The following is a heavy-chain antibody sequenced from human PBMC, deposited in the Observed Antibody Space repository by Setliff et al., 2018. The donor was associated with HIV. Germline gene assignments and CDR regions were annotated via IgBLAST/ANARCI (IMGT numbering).Heavy chain of an antibody. CDR1: ADTFTNCL. Sequence: GASVKVSCKASADTFTNCLINWVRQAPGQGLEWMGWINTDSGNPTYAQGFTGRFVFSLDTSVSTAYLQISSLKAEDTAVYYCARGELDLDYWGQGTLVTVSS. CDR2: INTDSGNP. CDR3: ARGELDLDY. J-gene: IGHJ4*02. V-gene: IGHV7-4-1*02. D-gene: IGHD1-1*01.